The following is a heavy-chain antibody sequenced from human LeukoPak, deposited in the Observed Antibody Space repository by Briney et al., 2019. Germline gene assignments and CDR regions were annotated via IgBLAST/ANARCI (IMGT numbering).Heavy chain of an antibody. Sequence: GGSLGLSCAASGFTFSSYGMHWVRQAPGKGLEWVAFIRYDGSNKYYADSVKGRFTISRDNSKNTLYLQMNSLRAEDTAVYYCAKVAGFGEPFYDAFDIWGQGTMVTVSS. CDR1: GFTFSSYG. J-gene: IGHJ3*02. CDR3: AKVAGFGEPFYDAFDI. CDR2: IRYDGSNK. D-gene: IGHD3-10*01. V-gene: IGHV3-30*02.